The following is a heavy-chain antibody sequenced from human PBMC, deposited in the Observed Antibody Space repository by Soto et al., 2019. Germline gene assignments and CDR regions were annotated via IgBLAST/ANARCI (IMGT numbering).Heavy chain of an antibody. Sequence: EVQLLESGGGLVQPGGSLRLSCADSGFTFSRYAMTWVRQAPGKGLEWVASITGNGGGTSYADSVKGRLTISSDNSRNTLYLQMNSLRGEDTAIYYCAKDPNGDYVGAFEVWGQGTMVTVSS. D-gene: IGHD4-17*01. CDR3: AKDPNGDYVGAFEV. CDR2: ITGNGGGT. J-gene: IGHJ3*01. CDR1: GFTFSRYA. V-gene: IGHV3-23*01.